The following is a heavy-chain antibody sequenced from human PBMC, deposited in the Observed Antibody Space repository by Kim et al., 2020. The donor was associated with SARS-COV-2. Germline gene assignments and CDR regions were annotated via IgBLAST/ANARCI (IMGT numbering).Heavy chain of an antibody. CDR1: GGSFSGYF. CDR3: ASNHSSSFGLFQNP. V-gene: IGHV4-34*01. D-gene: IGHD6-13*01. Sequence: SETLSLTCAVYGGSFSGYFWSWIRQPPGKGLEWIGEINHSGSTNYNPSLKSRVTVSVDTSKNQFSLKLSSVTAADTAVYYCASNHSSSFGLFQNPWGQGTLVTVSS. J-gene: IGHJ5*02. CDR2: INHSGST.